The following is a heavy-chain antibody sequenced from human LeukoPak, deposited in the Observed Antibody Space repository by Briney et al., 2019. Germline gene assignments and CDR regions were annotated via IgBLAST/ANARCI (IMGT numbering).Heavy chain of an antibody. V-gene: IGHV3-21*01. D-gene: IGHD5-12*01. CDR2: ISSSSSYI. CDR3: ARDLKVDIVATIMDY. CDR1: GFTFSGYS. J-gene: IGHJ4*02. Sequence: GGSLRLSCAASGFTFSGYSMNWVRQAPGKGLEWVSSISSSSSYIYYADSVKGRFTISRDNAKNSLYLQMNSLRAEDTAVYYCARDLKVDIVATIMDYWGQGTLATVSS.